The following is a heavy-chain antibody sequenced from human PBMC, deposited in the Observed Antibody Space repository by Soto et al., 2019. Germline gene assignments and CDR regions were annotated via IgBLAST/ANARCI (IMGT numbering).Heavy chain of an antibody. CDR1: GFTFSSYW. CDR3: AREKDWNYGD. CDR2: INSDGSST. D-gene: IGHD1-7*01. Sequence: EVQLVESGGGLVQPGGSLRRSCAASGFTFSSYWMHWVRQTPGKGLVCVSRINSDGSSTSYADSVKGRFTISRDNAENTLYLKMNSRRAEDTAVYYCAREKDWNYGDWGQGTLVTVSS. J-gene: IGHJ4*02. V-gene: IGHV3-74*01.